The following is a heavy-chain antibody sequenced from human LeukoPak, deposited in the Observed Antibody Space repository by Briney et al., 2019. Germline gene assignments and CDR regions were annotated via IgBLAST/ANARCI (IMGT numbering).Heavy chain of an antibody. CDR1: GFTFSSYS. Sequence: GGSLRLSCAASGFTFSSYSMNWVRQTPGKGLEWVSYISSSSSTIYYADSVKGRFTISRDNDKNSLYLQMNSLRDEDTAVYYCARDLSGAAAGTEAFDIWGQGTMVTVSS. V-gene: IGHV3-48*02. CDR2: ISSSSSTI. J-gene: IGHJ3*02. CDR3: ARDLSGAAAGTEAFDI. D-gene: IGHD6-13*01.